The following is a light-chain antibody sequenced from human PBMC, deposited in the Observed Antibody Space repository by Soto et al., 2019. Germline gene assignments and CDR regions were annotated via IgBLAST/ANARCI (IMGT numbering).Light chain of an antibody. CDR3: QQYRNWPRT. CDR1: QSVDIN. CDR2: GAS. Sequence: EIVLTQSPFTMYPSXGDRVTLAXXASQSVDINLAWYQQRAGQAPRLLVYGASTKATDMPGRFSGRGSGTEFTLTINNLQSEDFAVYYCQQYRNWPRTFGQGTKVDNK. V-gene: IGKV3-15*01. J-gene: IGKJ1*01.